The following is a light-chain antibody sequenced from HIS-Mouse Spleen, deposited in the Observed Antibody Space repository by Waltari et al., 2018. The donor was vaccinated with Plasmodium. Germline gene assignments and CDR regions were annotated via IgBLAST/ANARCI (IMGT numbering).Light chain of an antibody. CDR2: EGS. Sequence: QSALTQPASVSGSPGPSITISCTGTSSDVGRYNLVSWYQQHQGKAPKLMIYEGSKRPSGVSNRFSGSKSGNTASPTISGLQAEDEADYYCCSYAGSSTFVVFGGGTKLTVL. J-gene: IGLJ2*01. CDR1: SSDVGRYNL. CDR3: CSYAGSSTFVV. V-gene: IGLV2-23*03.